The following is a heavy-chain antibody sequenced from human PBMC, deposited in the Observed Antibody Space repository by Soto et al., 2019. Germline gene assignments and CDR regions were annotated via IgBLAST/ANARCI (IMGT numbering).Heavy chain of an antibody. Sequence: QVQLVQSGAEVKKPGASVKVSCKASGYTFTSYGISWVRQAPGQGLEWMGWISAYKGNTNYAQKLQGRVTMTTDTSTSTAYMELRSLRSDDTAVYYCARVTYYYGSGSYLDFDYWGQGTLVTVSS. J-gene: IGHJ4*02. D-gene: IGHD3-10*01. CDR3: ARVTYYYGSGSYLDFDY. V-gene: IGHV1-18*01. CDR2: ISAYKGNT. CDR1: GYTFTSYG.